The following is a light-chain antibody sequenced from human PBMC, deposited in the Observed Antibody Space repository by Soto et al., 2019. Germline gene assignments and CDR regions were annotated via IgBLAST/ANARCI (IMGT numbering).Light chain of an antibody. J-gene: IGLJ1*01. CDR1: CSDIGIYKY. V-gene: IGLV2-14*01. Sequence: QSVLAQPSSVSGSPGQSIAISCTGSCSDIGIYKYVSWYQQHPGKVPKLIIYEVTNRPSGVSNRFSGSKSGNTASLTISGLQAVDEADYYCSSCTTSSTRVFGPGTKVTVL. CDR2: EVT. CDR3: SSCTTSSTRV.